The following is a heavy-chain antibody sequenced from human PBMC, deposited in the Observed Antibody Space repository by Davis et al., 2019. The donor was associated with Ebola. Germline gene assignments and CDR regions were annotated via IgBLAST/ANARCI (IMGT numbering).Heavy chain of an antibody. J-gene: IGHJ4*02. D-gene: IGHD6-6*01. CDR2: ISSSSSYI. CDR3: ARDNIGEVGQLVRTGY. Sequence: PGGSLRLSCAASGFTFSSYSMNWVRQAPGKGLEWVSSISSSSSYIYYADSVKGRFTISRDNAKNSLYLQMNSLRAEDTAVYYCARDNIGEVGQLVRTGYWGQGTLVTVSS. V-gene: IGHV3-21*01. CDR1: GFTFSSYS.